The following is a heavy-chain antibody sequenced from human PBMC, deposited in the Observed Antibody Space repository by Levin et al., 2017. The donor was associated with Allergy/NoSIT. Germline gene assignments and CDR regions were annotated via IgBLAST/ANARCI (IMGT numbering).Heavy chain of an antibody. J-gene: IGHJ4*02. CDR3: ATLSGVFFDY. CDR1: GYSFSTYW. CDR2: IYPGDSDT. V-gene: IGHV5-51*01. Sequence: GESLKISCKGSGYSFSTYWIGWVRQMPGKGLEWMGIIYPGDSDTRYSPSFQGQVTISADRSISTAYLQWSSLKASDTAMYYCATLSGVFFDYWGQGTLVTLSS. D-gene: IGHD3-10*01.